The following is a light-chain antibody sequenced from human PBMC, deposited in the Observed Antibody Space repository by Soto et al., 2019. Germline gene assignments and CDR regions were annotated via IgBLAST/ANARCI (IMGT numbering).Light chain of an antibody. Sequence: DIQMTQSPSTLSASVGDRVTITCRASQSISSWLAWYQQKPGKAPKLLMFKASTLESGVPSRFSASGSGTDFTLTISSLQPDDFATYYCQQYNSNSPTFGQGTKLEIK. V-gene: IGKV1-5*03. CDR2: KAS. CDR3: QQYNSNSPT. CDR1: QSISSW. J-gene: IGKJ2*01.